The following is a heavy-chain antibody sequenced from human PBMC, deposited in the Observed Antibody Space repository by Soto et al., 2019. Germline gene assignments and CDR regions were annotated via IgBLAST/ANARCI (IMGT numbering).Heavy chain of an antibody. CDR2: MGYNGFT. V-gene: IGHV4-59*08. CDR3: ARQGFGELHGLVDG. Sequence: QVQLQESGPGLVKPSETLSLTCTISGGPMNNYYCSWFRQPRGQGLEWIGYMGYNGFTRYTPSLRSRVTISLDTAKNQFSPNLSSVTAAAPALYYCARQGFGELHGLVDGWGQGITVTVPS. D-gene: IGHD3-10*01. CDR1: GGPMNNYY. J-gene: IGHJ6*02.